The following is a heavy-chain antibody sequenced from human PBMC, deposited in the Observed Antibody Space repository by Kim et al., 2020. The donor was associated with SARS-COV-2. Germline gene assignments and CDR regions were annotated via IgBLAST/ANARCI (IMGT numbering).Heavy chain of an antibody. V-gene: IGHV3-72*01. CDR3: AREAARYYYGMDV. Sequence: AGSVKGGFTISRDDSKNSLYLQMTSLKTEDTAVYYCAREAARYYYGMDVWGQGTTVTVSS. D-gene: IGHD6-25*01. J-gene: IGHJ6*02.